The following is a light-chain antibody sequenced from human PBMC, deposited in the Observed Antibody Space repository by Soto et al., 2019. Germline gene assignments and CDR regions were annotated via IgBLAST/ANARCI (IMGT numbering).Light chain of an antibody. V-gene: IGKV3-15*01. J-gene: IGKJ1*01. Sequence: EIVMTQSPATLSVSPGERATLSCRARQSVSSNLAWYQQKPGQAPRLLIYGASTRATGIPARFSGSGSGTEFTLTISSLQSEDFAVYYCQQYNNWPPWTFGQGTNVEIK. CDR3: QQYNNWPPWT. CDR2: GAS. CDR1: QSVSSN.